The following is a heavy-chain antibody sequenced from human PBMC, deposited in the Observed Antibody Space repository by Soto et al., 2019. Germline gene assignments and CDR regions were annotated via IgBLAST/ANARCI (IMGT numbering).Heavy chain of an antibody. V-gene: IGHV3-21*01. D-gene: IGHD3-10*01. Sequence: GGSLRLSYAASGFNFRSYAMSWVRQAPGKGLEWISSISSGSSYIYYAGSVKGRFTISRDNAKNSLFLQMNSLRADDTAVYYCARDILSGGAYPDSWGQGTKVT. J-gene: IGHJ5*01. CDR2: ISSGSSYI. CDR1: GFNFRSYA. CDR3: ARDILSGGAYPDS.